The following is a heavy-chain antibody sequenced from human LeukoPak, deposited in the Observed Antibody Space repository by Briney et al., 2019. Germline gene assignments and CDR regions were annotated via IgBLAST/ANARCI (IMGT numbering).Heavy chain of an antibody. CDR3: ARDSLLDY. CDR2: ISTYNTNI. J-gene: IGHJ4*02. V-gene: IGHV1-18*01. D-gene: IGHD5/OR15-5a*01. Sequence: ASVKVSCKASGCTFTSYGISWVRQAPGQGLEWMGWISTYNTNINYAQKFQGRVTMTTDTSTSTAYMELRSLRSDDTAVYYCARDSLLDYWGQGILVTVSS. CDR1: GCTFTSYG.